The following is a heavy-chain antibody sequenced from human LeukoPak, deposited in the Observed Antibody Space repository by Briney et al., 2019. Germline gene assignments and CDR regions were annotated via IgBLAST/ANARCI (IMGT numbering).Heavy chain of an antibody. CDR2: IPSSGDGT. V-gene: IGHV3-23*01. J-gene: IGHJ4*02. D-gene: IGHD5-12*01. CDR3: ARRTSGAFDF. CDR1: GFTFSDFW. Sequence: GGSLRLSCAASGFTFSDFWMTWVRQAPGKGLEWVSSIPSSGDGTYYADSVKGRFTISRDNSKNMLYLQMNSLRAEDTAVYYCARRTSGAFDFWDQGTLVTVSS.